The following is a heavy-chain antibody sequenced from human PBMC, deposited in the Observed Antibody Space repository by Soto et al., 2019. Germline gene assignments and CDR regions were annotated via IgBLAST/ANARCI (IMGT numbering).Heavy chain of an antibody. J-gene: IGHJ4*02. D-gene: IGHD2-2*01. CDR1: GYTFTSYD. CDR2: MNPNSGNT. V-gene: IGHV1-8*01. CDR3: ARVPYCSSTSCYALYFDY. Sequence: GASVKVSCKASGYTFTSYDINWVRQATGQGLEWMGWMNPNSGNTGYAQKFQGRVTMTRNTSISTAYMELSSLRSEDTAVYYCARVPYCSSTSCYALYFDYWGQGTLVTVSS.